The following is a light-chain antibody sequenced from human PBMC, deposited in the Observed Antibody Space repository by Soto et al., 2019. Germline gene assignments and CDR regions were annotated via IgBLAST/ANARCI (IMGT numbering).Light chain of an antibody. CDR3: LQYHNLWA. V-gene: IGKV3-15*01. CDR2: GAS. J-gene: IGKJ1*01. Sequence: ETVMTQSPAPLSVSPGERATLSCRASQSVYSSLAWYQQKPGQAPRLLIYGASTRATGIPARFSGSGSGTEFTLTISSLQSEDFTVYSCLQYHNLWAFGQGTKVDIK. CDR1: QSVYSS.